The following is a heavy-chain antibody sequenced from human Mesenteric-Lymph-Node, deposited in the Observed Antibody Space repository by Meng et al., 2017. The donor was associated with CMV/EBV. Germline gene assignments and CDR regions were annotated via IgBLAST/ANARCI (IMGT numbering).Heavy chain of an antibody. CDR3: ARLNVVAVRGVFTRSLDY. J-gene: IGHJ4*02. D-gene: IGHD3-10*01. V-gene: IGHV1-18*01. Sequence: TFSSSGINWLRPASGPGLEWMGWISAYNDVTNYAQRLQGRLPMTTDPSTSTAYMELRSLRSDDTAVYYCARLNVVAVRGVFTRSLDYWGQGTLVTVSS. CDR1: TFSSSG. CDR2: ISAYNDVT.